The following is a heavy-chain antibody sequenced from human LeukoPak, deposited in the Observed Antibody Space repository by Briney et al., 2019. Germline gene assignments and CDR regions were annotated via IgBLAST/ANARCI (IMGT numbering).Heavy chain of an antibody. CDR3: AKAGRAGGSITMIRGVRSDYYYMDV. J-gene: IGHJ6*03. CDR1: GFTVSSNY. Sequence: PGGSLRLSCAASGFTVSSNYMSWVRQAPGKGLEWVSVIYSGGSTYYADSVKGRFTISRDNSKNTLYLQMNSLRAEDTAVYYCAKAGRAGGSITMIRGVRSDYYYMDVWGKGTTVTISS. V-gene: IGHV3-53*01. D-gene: IGHD3-10*01. CDR2: IYSGGST.